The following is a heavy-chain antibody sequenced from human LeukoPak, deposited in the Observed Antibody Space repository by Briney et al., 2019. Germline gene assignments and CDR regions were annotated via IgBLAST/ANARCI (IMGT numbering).Heavy chain of an antibody. V-gene: IGHV3-23*01. CDR3: ARVAVAGDAFDI. J-gene: IGHJ3*02. CDR2: ISGSGGST. D-gene: IGHD6-19*01. CDR1: GFTFSSYA. Sequence: PGGSLRLSCAASGFTFSSYAMSWVRQAPGKGLEWVSAISGSGGSTYYADSVKGRFTISRDNAKNSLYLQMNSLRAEDTAVYYCARVAVAGDAFDIWGQGTMVTVPS.